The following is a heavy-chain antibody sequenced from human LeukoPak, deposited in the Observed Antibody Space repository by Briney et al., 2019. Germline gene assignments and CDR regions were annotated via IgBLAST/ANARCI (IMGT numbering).Heavy chain of an antibody. Sequence: SETLSLTCTVSGXSISSSSYYWGWIRQPPGKGLEWIGSIYYSGTTYYNPSLKSRVTISVDTSKNQFSLKLSSVTAADTAVYYCAREGSYLGPVDYWGQGTLVTVSS. D-gene: IGHD3-10*01. CDR3: AREGSYLGPVDY. V-gene: IGHV4-39*01. CDR2: IYYSGTT. J-gene: IGHJ4*02. CDR1: GXSISSSSYY.